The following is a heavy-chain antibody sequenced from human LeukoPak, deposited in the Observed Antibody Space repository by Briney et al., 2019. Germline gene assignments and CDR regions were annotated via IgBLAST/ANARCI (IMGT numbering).Heavy chain of an antibody. Sequence: GGSLRLSCAASGFTFSSYAMSWVRQAPGKGLEWVSAISGSGGSTYYADSVKGRFTISRDNSKNTLYLQMNSLRAEDTAVYYCAKPGGYSGYDSSNYFDYWGQGTLVTVSS. D-gene: IGHD5-12*01. CDR1: GFTFSSYA. V-gene: IGHV3-23*01. CDR2: ISGSGGST. CDR3: AKPGGYSGYDSSNYFDY. J-gene: IGHJ4*02.